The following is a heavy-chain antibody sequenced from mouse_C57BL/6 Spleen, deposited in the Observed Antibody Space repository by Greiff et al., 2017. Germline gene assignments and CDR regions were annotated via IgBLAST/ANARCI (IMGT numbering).Heavy chain of an antibody. J-gene: IGHJ2*01. D-gene: IGHD1-1*01. CDR3: ASHYYGSSYFDY. Sequence: EVQVVESGGGLVKPGGSLKLSCAASGFTFSSYTMSWVRQTPEKRLEWVATISGGGGNTYYPDSVKGRFTISRDNAKNTLYLQMSSLRSEDTALYYCASHYYGSSYFDYWGQGTTLTVSS. CDR2: ISGGGGNT. V-gene: IGHV5-9*01. CDR1: GFTFSSYT.